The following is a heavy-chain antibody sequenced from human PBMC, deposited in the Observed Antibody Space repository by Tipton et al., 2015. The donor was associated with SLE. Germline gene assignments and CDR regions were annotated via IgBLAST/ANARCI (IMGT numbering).Heavy chain of an antibody. V-gene: IGHV1-18*01. CDR1: GYTFTSYG. Sequence: QLVQSGAEVKKPGASVKVSCKASGYTFTSYGISWVRQAPGQGLEWMGWISDYNGNTNYAQKFQGRVTITADESTSTAYMELSSLGADDTARYYYSTVVAGTGSPGEFFQYWGQGTLVTVSS. CDR2: ISDYNGNT. D-gene: IGHD2-15*01. J-gene: IGHJ1*01. CDR3: STVVAGTGSPGEFFQY.